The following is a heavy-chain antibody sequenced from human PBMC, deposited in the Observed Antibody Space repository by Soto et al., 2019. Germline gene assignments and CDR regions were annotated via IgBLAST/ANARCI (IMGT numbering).Heavy chain of an antibody. V-gene: IGHV3-48*03. CDR2: ISLNLQTI. CDR3: TTDLTGYAMDV. Sequence: GGSLRLSCAASGFSFSSHSLNWVRQAPGKGLEWVSYISLNLQTIYYADSVKGRFTISRDNAKNSLYLQMNTLRAEDTAVYYCTTDLTGYAMDVWGQGTTVTVSS. J-gene: IGHJ6*02. CDR1: GFSFSSHS. D-gene: IGHD2-2*01.